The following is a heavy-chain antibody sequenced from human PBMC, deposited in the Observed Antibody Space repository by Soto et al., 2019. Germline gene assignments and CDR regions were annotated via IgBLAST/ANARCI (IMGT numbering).Heavy chain of an antibody. CDR3: ARSQGSSTSLEIYYYYDYGMDV. CDR2: IIPISGTA. D-gene: IGHD2-2*01. J-gene: IGHJ6*02. CDR1: GGTFSSYA. V-gene: IGHV1-69*01. Sequence: QVQLVQSGAEVKKPGSSVKVSCKASGGTFSSYAISWVRQAPGQGLEWMGGIIPISGTANYAQKFQGRVTITADESTSTAYMELSSLRSEDTAVYYCARSQGSSTSLEIYYYYDYGMDVWGHGTTVTVSS.